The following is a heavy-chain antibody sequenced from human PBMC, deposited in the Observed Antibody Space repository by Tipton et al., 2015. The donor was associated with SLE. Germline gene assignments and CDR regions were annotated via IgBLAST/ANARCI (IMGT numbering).Heavy chain of an antibody. D-gene: IGHD3-10*01. CDR1: GFTFSSYG. CDR2: IWYDGSNK. V-gene: IGHV3-33*08. Sequence: SLRLSCAASGFTFSSYGMHWVRQAPGKGLEWVAVIWYDGSNKYYADSVKGRFTISRDNSKNTLYLQMNSLRAEDTAVYYCARPCITMVQGVIITFDGMDVWGQGTTVTVSS. CDR3: ARPCITMVQGVIITFDGMDV. J-gene: IGHJ6*02.